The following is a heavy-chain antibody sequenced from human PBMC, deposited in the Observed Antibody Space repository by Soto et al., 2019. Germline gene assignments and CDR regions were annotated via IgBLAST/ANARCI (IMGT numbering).Heavy chain of an antibody. CDR1: GGSITSRSHY. Sequence: SETLSLTCTVSGGSITSRSHYWARLRPTPGKGLEWIVSIHDGATSYDNPSLKNRLTMVVPSSKYNFRLKLTTVTAADTAVSYCVRLSTNSWEFDFWGQGTLVT. CDR3: VRLSTNSWEFDF. J-gene: IGHJ4*02. D-gene: IGHD1-26*01. V-gene: IGHV4-39*01. CDR2: IHDGATS.